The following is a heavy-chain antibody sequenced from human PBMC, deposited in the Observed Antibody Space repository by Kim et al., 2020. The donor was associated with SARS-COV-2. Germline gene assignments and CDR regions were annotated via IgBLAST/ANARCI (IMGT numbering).Heavy chain of an antibody. CDR2: IWYDGSNK. D-gene: IGHD3-22*01. CDR3: AKEDSSGYYTGYFDY. CDR1: GFTFSSYA. V-gene: IGHV3-33*06. J-gene: IGHJ4*02. Sequence: GGSLRLSCAASGFTFSSYAMHWVRQAPGKGLEWVAVIWYDGSNKYYADSVKGRFTISRDNSKNTLYLQMNSLRAEDTAVYYCAKEDSSGYYTGYFDYWGQGTLVTVSS.